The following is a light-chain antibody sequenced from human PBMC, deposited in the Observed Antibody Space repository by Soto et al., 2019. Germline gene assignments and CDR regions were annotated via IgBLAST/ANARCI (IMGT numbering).Light chain of an antibody. Sequence: DIQMTQSPSSLSASVGDRVTITCRASQGIRNDLGWYQQKPGKAPKRLIYAASSLQSGVPSRFRGSGSGTDFTLTISRLQPDDVEIYYCQQYNDYSWTFGQGTKVDI. CDR2: AAS. V-gene: IGKV1-17*01. CDR1: QGIRND. CDR3: QQYNDYSWT. J-gene: IGKJ1*01.